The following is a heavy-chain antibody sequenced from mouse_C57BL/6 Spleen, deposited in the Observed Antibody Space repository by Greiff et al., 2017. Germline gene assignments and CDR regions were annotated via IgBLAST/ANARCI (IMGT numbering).Heavy chain of an antibody. J-gene: IGHJ3*01. CDR3: AREGAAQAPWFAY. V-gene: IGHV5-4*01. Sequence: EVKLMESGGGLVKPGGSLKLSCAASGFTFSSYAMSWVRQTPEKRLEWVATISDGGSYTYYPDNVKGRFTISRDNAKNNLYLQMSHLKSEDTAMYYCAREGAAQAPWFAYWGQGTLVTVSA. CDR2: ISDGGSYT. CDR1: GFTFSSYA. D-gene: IGHD3-2*02.